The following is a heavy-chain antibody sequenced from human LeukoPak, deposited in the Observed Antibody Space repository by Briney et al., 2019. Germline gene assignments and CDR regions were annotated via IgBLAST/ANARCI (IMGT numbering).Heavy chain of an antibody. CDR1: GYSISSAYY. CDR2: IYSSGST. CDR3: ARSDGYGLVGI. Sequence: SETLSLTCSVSGYSISSAYYWGWIRQPPGKTLEWIGSIYSSGSTYYNPSLKSRVIIIIDTPKNHFSLTLSSVTAADTAVYYCARSDGYGLVGIWGQETMVTVSS. V-gene: IGHV4-38-2*02. J-gene: IGHJ3*02. D-gene: IGHD3-10*01.